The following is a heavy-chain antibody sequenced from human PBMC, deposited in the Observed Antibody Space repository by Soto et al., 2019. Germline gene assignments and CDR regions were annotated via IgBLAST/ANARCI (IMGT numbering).Heavy chain of an antibody. CDR3: ARDICGSCSGGSCYGSHFNQ. Sequence: PSETLSLTCTVSGGSISSSNYYWSWLRQHPGRGLEWIGYIYYTGSTYYNTSLKSRVTISIDTPKNQISLKLSSVTAADTAVYYCARDICGSCSGGSCYGSHFNQWGQGTLVTVSS. CDR1: GGSISSSNYY. V-gene: IGHV4-31*03. CDR2: IYYTGST. D-gene: IGHD2-15*01. J-gene: IGHJ4*02.